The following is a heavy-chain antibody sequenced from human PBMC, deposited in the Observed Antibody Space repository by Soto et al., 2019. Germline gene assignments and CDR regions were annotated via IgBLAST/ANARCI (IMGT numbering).Heavy chain of an antibody. CDR3: AKDRGCSGGNCFSSTFDY. J-gene: IGHJ4*02. CDR1: GFTFSSYG. CDR2: ISYDGSNK. D-gene: IGHD2-15*01. V-gene: IGHV3-30*18. Sequence: GGSLRLSCAASGFTFSSYGMHWVRQAPGKGLEWVAVISYDGSNKYYADSVKGRFTISRDNSKNTLHLQMNSLRAEDTAVYYCAKDRGCSGGNCFSSTFDYWGQGTLVTVSS.